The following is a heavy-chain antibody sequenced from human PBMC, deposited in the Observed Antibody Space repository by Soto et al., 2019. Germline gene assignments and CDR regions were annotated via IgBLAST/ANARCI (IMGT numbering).Heavy chain of an antibody. J-gene: IGHJ4*02. CDR3: ASGRAYGDYSPLDY. D-gene: IGHD4-17*01. CDR1: GGTFSSYA. Sequence: QVQLVQSGAEVKKPGSSVKVSCKASGGTFSSYAISWVRQAPGQGLEWMGGIITIFGTANYAQKFQGRVTISSDEYTSTAYLELSCLRSEDTAVYYCASGRAYGDYSPLDYWGQGTMVTVSS. V-gene: IGHV1-69*01. CDR2: IITIFGTA.